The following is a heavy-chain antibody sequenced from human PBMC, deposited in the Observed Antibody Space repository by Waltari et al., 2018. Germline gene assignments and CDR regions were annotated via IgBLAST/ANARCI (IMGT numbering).Heavy chain of an antibody. J-gene: IGHJ4*02. CDR1: GFTFSSYW. CDR2: IKQDGSEK. V-gene: IGHV3-7*01. D-gene: IGHD1-26*01. CDR3: ARVIGPYFDY. Sequence: VQLVESGGGVVQPGRSLRISCAASGFTFSSYWMSWVRQAPGKGLEWVANIKQDGSEKYYVDSVKGRFTISRDNAKNSLYLQMNSLRAEYTAVYYCARVIGPYFDYWGQGTLVTVSS.